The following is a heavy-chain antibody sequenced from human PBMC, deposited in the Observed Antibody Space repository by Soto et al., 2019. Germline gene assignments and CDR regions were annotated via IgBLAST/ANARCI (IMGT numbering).Heavy chain of an antibody. D-gene: IGHD3-16*01. Sequence: GGSLRLSCAASGFTFSSYAMSWVRQAPGKGLEWVSAISGSGGSTYYADSVKGRFTISRDNSKNTLYLQMNSLRAEDTAVYYCAKSWGGRGLLSSVYSAFDIWGQGTMVTVSS. J-gene: IGHJ3*02. V-gene: IGHV3-23*01. CDR1: GFTFSSYA. CDR3: AKSWGGRGLLSSVYSAFDI. CDR2: ISGSGGST.